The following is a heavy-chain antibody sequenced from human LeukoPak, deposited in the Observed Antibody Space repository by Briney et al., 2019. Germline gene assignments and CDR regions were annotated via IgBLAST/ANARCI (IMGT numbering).Heavy chain of an antibody. CDR3: ARIQQLVGVSV. D-gene: IGHD6-6*01. CDR1: GGSISSSSYY. J-gene: IGHJ6*04. Sequence: LTCTVSGGSISSSSYYWGWIRQPQGKGVEGIESIYYSGSNYYNPSLKSRVTISVNTSKNQFSLKLSSVTAADTAVYYCARIQQLVGVSVWGKGTTVTVSS. CDR2: IYYSGSN. V-gene: IGHV4-39*01.